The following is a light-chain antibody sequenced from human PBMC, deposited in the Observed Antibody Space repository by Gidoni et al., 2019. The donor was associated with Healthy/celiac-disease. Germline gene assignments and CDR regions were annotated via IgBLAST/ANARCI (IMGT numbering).Light chain of an antibody. CDR2: AAS. J-gene: IGKJ1*01. CDR3: QQSYSTPQT. Sequence: DIQMTQSPSSLSASVGDRVTITCRASQSISSYLNWYQQKPGKAPKLLIHAASSLQSGVPSRFSGSGSGTDFTLTISSLQPEDFATYYCQQSYSTPQTFGQXTKVEIK. CDR1: QSISSY. V-gene: IGKV1-39*01.